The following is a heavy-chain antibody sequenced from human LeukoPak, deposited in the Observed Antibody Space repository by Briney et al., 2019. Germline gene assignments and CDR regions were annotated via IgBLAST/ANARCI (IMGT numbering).Heavy chain of an antibody. CDR3: TRGPTLIGVAWTWPLDY. J-gene: IGHJ4*02. V-gene: IGHV3-21*01. D-gene: IGHD3-22*01. CDR2: ISSGSSYI. Sequence: GGSLRLSCAASGFTFSSYSMNWVRQAPGKGLEWVSSISSGSSYIYYADSLKGRFTISRDNAKNSLYLQMNSLRAEDSAVYYCTRGPTLIGVAWTWPLDYWGQGTLVTVSS. CDR1: GFTFSSYS.